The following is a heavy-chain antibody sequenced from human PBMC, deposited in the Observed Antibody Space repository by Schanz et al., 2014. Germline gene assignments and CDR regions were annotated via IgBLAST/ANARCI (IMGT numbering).Heavy chain of an antibody. V-gene: IGHV3-30*18. CDR1: GITLSGYG. J-gene: IGHJ4*02. D-gene: IGHD6-13*01. Sequence: QVQLVATGGGGVQPRRSLRLSCAASGITLSGYGLHWVRQAPGKGLEWVGFISFDGRNTGYAHSVKGRFTISRDNSKNTVNLQMNSLRAEDTAVYYCSKEKEEVAADGSYFDYWGQGTLVTVSS. CDR2: ISFDGRNT. CDR3: SKEKEEVAADGSYFDY.